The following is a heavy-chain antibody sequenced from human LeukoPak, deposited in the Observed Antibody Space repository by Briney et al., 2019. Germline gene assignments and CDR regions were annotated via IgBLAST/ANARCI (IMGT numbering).Heavy chain of an antibody. Sequence: QPGGSLRLSCAASGFTVSSNDMSWVRQAPGKGLEWVSIIYSGGSTYYADSVKGRFTISRDNSKNTLYLQMNSLRAEDTAVYYCARTFSRNYLLDYWGQGTRVTVSS. V-gene: IGHV3-53*01. CDR2: IYSGGST. CDR1: GFTVSSND. J-gene: IGHJ4*02. D-gene: IGHD3-3*02. CDR3: ARTFSRNYLLDY.